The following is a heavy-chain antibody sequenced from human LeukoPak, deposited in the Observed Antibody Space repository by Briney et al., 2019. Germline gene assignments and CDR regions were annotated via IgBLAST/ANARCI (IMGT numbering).Heavy chain of an antibody. CDR1: GFTFSSYA. CDR2: ISGSGGST. D-gene: IGHD1-26*01. V-gene: IGHV3-23*01. J-gene: IGHJ4*02. CDR3: ARDLGGSWDY. Sequence: GGSLRLSCAASGFTFSSYAMSWVRQAPGKGLEWVSAISGSGGSTYYADSVKGLFTTSRDNSKNTLYLQMNSLRSEDTAVYYCARDLGGSWDYWGQGTLVTVSS.